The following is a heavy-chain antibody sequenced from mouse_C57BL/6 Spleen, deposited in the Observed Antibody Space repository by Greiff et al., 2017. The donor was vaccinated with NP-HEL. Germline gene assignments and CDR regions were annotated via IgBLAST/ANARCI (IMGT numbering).Heavy chain of an antibody. D-gene: IGHD2-1*01. V-gene: IGHV10-3*01. Sequence: EVQVVESGGGLVQPKGSLKLSCAASGFTFNTYAMHWVRQAPGKGLEWVARIRSNSSNYATYYADSVKDRFTISRDDSQSMLYLQMNNLKTEDTAMYYCVRGNDVGYYAMDNWGQGTSVTVSS. CDR1: GFTFNTYA. CDR3: VRGNDVGYYAMDN. J-gene: IGHJ4*01. CDR2: IRSNSSNYAT.